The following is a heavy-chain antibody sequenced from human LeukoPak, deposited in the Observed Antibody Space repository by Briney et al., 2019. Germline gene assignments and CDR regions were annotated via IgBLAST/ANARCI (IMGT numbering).Heavy chain of an antibody. CDR2: ISGSGGST. CDR1: GFTFSSYA. Sequence: GGSLRLSCAASGFTFSSYAMSWVRQAPGKGLEWVSAISGSGGSTYYADSVKGRFTISRDNSKNTLYLQMNSLRAEDTAVYYCAKGYIVVVPAAKLFDYWGQGTLVTVSS. V-gene: IGHV3-23*01. CDR3: AKGYIVVVPAAKLFDY. J-gene: IGHJ4*02. D-gene: IGHD2-2*01.